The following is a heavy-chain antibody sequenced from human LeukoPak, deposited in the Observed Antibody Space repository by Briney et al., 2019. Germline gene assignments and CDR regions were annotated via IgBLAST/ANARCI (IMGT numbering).Heavy chain of an antibody. V-gene: IGHV1-24*01. CDR3: ARDLGGSYNDY. Sequence: ASVKVSCKVSGYTLTELSMHWVRQAPGKGLEWMGGFDPEDGETIYAQKFQGRVTMTTDTSTSTVYMELSGLRIEDTALYFCARDLGGSYNDYWGQGTLVTVSS. CDR2: FDPEDGET. J-gene: IGHJ4*02. CDR1: GYTLTELS. D-gene: IGHD1-26*01.